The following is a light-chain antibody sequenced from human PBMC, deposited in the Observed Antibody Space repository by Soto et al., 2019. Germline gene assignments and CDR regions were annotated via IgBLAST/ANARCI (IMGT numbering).Light chain of an antibody. Sequence: QSALTQPASVSGSPGQSITISCTGTSSDVGTYNYVSWYQHHPGKAPKLMIYEVSNRPSGVSNRFSGSKSGNTASLTISGLQAEDEADYYWTSYTASSTQVFGGGTKVTVL. J-gene: IGLJ3*02. V-gene: IGLV2-14*01. CDR1: SSDVGTYNY. CDR3: TSYTASSTQV. CDR2: EVS.